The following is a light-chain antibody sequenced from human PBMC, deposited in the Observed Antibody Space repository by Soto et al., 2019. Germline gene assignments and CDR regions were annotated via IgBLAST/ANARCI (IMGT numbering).Light chain of an antibody. CDR1: QSINNNY. CDR3: QQYGGSPRT. J-gene: IGKJ1*01. Sequence: EILLTQSPGTLSLSPGERATLSCRASQSINNNYLAWYQQKRGQTPRLLIYGASSRATGIPDRFSGSGSGTDFTLTISRLEPEDFEVYYCQQYGGSPRTFGQGTKVEI. V-gene: IGKV3-20*01. CDR2: GAS.